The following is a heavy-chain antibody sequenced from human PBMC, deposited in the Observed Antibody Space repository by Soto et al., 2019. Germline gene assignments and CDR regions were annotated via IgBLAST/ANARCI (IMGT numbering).Heavy chain of an antibody. V-gene: IGHV3-53*02. CDR3: ARASDYDSNGYT. Sequence: EVQLVETGGGLIQPGGSLRLSCAASGFTVSSNYMSWVRQAPGKGLEWVSVIYSGGSTYYADSVKGRFTISRDKPKNTRYLQMNSLRAEDTAVYYCARASDYDSNGYTWGQGTLGAVSS. D-gene: IGHD3-22*01. J-gene: IGHJ4*02. CDR1: GFTVSSNY. CDR2: IYSGGST.